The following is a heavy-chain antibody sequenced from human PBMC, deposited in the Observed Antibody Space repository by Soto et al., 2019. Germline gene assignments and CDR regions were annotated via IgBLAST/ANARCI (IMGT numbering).Heavy chain of an antibody. D-gene: IGHD5-12*01. CDR1: GYTFTSYG. CDR3: ARRGGYSGYDPFDY. CDR2: ISAYNGNT. Sequence: ASVKVSCKASGYTFTSYGISWGRQAPEQGLEWMGWISAYNGNTNYAQKLQGRVTMTTDTSTSTAYMELRSLRSDDPAVYSCARRGGYSGYDPFDYWGQGTLVTVSS. V-gene: IGHV1-18*01. J-gene: IGHJ4*02.